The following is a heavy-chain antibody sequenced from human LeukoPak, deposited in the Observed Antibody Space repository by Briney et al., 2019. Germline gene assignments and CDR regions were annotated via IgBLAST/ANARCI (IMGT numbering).Heavy chain of an antibody. D-gene: IGHD3-3*01. CDR1: GFTFNSYW. CDR2: INGDGSRT. J-gene: IGHJ4*02. V-gene: IGHV3-74*01. Sequence: GGSLRLSCAASGFTFNSYWMHWVRQAPGKGLVWVSHINGDGSRTAYADSVKGRFTTSRDNSKNTLYLQMNSLRAEDTAVYYCAKTRGISISGVVPLCDYWGQGTLVTVSS. CDR3: AKTRGISISGVVPLCDY.